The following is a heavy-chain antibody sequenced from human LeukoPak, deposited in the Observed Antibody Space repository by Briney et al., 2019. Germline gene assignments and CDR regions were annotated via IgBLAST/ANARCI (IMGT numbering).Heavy chain of an antibody. V-gene: IGHV4-31*03. D-gene: IGHD1-1*01. J-gene: IGHJ5*02. Sequence: SETLPLTCSVSGATITSGSSYWSWIRQHPGTGLEWIGYISYSGTTYYTPSLKSRMTISIDTSENQFSLKLSSVTAADTAVYLCARANGRPGYRWFDPWGQGTLVTVSS. CDR3: ARANGRPGYRWFDP. CDR2: ISYSGTT. CDR1: GATITSGSSY.